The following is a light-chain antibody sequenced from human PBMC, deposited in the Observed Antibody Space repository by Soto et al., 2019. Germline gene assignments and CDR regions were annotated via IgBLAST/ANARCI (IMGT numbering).Light chain of an antibody. Sequence: DIQMTQSPSTLSASVGDRVTITCRASQSISRWLAWYQQKPGKVPTDLIYDASTLQSGVPSRFSGGGYGTKFNLTIRSLQPDDFATYYCQEYTTYSRTFGQGTKVEVK. V-gene: IGKV1-5*01. CDR1: QSISRW. J-gene: IGKJ1*01. CDR2: DAS. CDR3: QEYTTYSRT.